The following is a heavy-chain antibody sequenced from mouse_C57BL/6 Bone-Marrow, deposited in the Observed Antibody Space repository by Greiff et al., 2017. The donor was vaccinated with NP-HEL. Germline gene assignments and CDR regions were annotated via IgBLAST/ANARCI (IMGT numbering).Heavy chain of an antibody. V-gene: IGHV5-16*01. J-gene: IGHJ1*03. Sequence: EVQVVESEGGLVQPGSSMKLSCTASGFTFSDYYMAWVRQVPEKGLEWVANINYDGSSTYYLDSLKSRFIISRDNAKNILYLQMSSLKSEDTATYYCARERLIYYGNYEDWYFDVWGTGTTVTVSS. CDR1: GFTFSDYY. CDR2: INYDGSST. CDR3: ARERLIYYGNYEDWYFDV. D-gene: IGHD2-1*01.